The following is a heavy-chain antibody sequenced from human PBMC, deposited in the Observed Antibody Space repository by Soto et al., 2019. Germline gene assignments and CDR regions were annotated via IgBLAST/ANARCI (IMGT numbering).Heavy chain of an antibody. CDR1: GGSFSGYY. Sequence: KPSETLSLTCAVSGGSFSGYYWSWIRQPPGKGLEWIGEIDHSGSPNYSPSLKSRVTISVDTSKNQFSLDLSSVTAADTAVYFCARGPMRAWFDPWGQGTVVTVSS. J-gene: IGHJ5*02. CDR2: IDHSGSP. V-gene: IGHV4-34*01. CDR3: ARGPMRAWFDP.